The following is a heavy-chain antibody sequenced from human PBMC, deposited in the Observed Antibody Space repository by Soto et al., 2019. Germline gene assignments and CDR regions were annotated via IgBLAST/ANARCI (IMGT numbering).Heavy chain of an antibody. J-gene: IGHJ4*02. V-gene: IGHV1-18*01. CDR2: ISAYNGNT. CDR1: GGTFSSYT. CDR3: ARDRPPYGDDTDY. Sequence: ASVKVSCKASGGTFSSYTISWVRQAPGQGLEWMGWISAYNGNTNYAQKLQGRVTMTTDTSTSTAYMELRSLRSDDTAVYYCARDRPPYGDDTDYWGQGTLVTVSS. D-gene: IGHD4-17*01.